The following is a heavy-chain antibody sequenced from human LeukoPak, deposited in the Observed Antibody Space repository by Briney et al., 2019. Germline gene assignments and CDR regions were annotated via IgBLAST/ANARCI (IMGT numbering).Heavy chain of an antibody. Sequence: PGGSLRLSCVASGFTLSRYSMNWVRQAPGQGLEWVSSISTSSISTSSSYIYYADSVKGRFIISRDNAKNSLYLQMNSLRAEDTAVYYCARDTRERQQLVPDWFDPWGQGTLVTVSS. J-gene: IGHJ5*02. CDR1: GFTLSRYS. V-gene: IGHV3-21*01. CDR3: ARDTRERQQLVPDWFDP. D-gene: IGHD6-13*01. CDR2: ISTSSISTSSSYI.